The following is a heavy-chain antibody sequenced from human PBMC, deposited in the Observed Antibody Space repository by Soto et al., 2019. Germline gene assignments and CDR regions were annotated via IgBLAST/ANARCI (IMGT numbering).Heavy chain of an antibody. J-gene: IGHJ4*02. CDR3: SSFFHRRGEFTFPYAFDY. Sequence: QLQLQESGPGLVKPSETLSLTCTVSGGSIHSNNYYWGWIRQPPGRGLECIANIHYSGSTHYNPYLKSRVTISVATSKNQFSLKLSSVTAADTAVYYCSSFFHRRGEFTFPYAFDYWGQGTLVTVSS. V-gene: IGHV4-39*01. CDR1: GGSIHSNNYY. D-gene: IGHD3-16*01. CDR2: IHYSGST.